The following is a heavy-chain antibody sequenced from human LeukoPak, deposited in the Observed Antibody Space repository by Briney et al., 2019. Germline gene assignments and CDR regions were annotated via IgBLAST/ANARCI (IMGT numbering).Heavy chain of an antibody. CDR3: VRPSVKNYYGMDV. Sequence: PSETLSLTCTVSGAVSGDSFSASSNYWGWIRQPPGKGLEWIGHIYYNGDTFYNPSLKRRVTISVDTSKSQFSLRLSSVTAADTAVYYCVRPSVKNYYGMDVWGQGTMVTVSS. J-gene: IGHJ6*02. V-gene: IGHV4-39*01. CDR1: GDSFSASSNY. CDR2: IYYNGDT.